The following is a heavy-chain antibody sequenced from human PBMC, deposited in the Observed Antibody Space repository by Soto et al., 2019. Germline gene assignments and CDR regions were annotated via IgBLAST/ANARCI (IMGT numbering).Heavy chain of an antibody. J-gene: IGHJ5*02. V-gene: IGHV3-74*01. Sequence: EVQVVESGGGVVQPGGSLRLSCAASGFTFTNHWMHWVRQAPGKGLVWVSGIDIDGITSAYADSVKGRFTISRDNAKNTLYLQMNSLRAEDTAVYFCVRDAPYNWFDPWGQGTLVTVSS. CDR2: IDIDGITS. CDR1: GFTFTNHW. CDR3: VRDAPYNWFDP.